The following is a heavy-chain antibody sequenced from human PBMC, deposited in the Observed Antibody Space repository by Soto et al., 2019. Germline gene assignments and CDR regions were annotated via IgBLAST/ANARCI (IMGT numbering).Heavy chain of an antibody. CDR1: GFTFTSSA. J-gene: IGHJ4*02. CDR2: IVVGSGNT. D-gene: IGHD3-22*01. V-gene: IGHV1-58*01. CDR3: AALAYYYDSSGYQTRVFDY. Sequence: QMQLVQSGPEVKKPGTSVKVSCKASGFTFTSSAVQWVRQARGQRLEWIGWIVVGSGNTNYAQKFQERVTITRDMSTSTAYMELSSLRSEDTAVYYCAALAYYYDSSGYQTRVFDYWGQGTLVTVSS.